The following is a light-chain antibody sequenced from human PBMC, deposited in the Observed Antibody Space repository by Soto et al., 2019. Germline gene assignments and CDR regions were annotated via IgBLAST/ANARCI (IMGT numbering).Light chain of an antibody. Sequence: QSVLTQPPSVSGAAGQRVTNSCTGSSSNIGAGYDVHWYQQLPGTAPKLVIYGNSNRPSGVPDRFSGSKSGTSASLAITGLQAEDEADYYCQSYDSSLSGWVFGGGTKVTVL. CDR3: QSYDSSLSGWV. V-gene: IGLV1-40*01. CDR1: SSNIGAGYD. CDR2: GNS. J-gene: IGLJ3*02.